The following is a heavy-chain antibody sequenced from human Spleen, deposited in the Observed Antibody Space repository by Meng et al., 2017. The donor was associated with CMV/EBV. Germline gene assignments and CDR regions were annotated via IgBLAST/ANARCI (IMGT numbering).Heavy chain of an antibody. J-gene: IGHJ5*02. CDR1: GGSVSSGSYY. D-gene: IGHD1-1*01. CDR2: IYYSGST. V-gene: IGHV4-61*01. CDR3: ARDLLEPPADGWFDP. Sequence: GSLRLSCTVSGGSVSSGSYYWSWIRQPPGNGLEWIGYIYYSGSTNYNPSLKSRVTISVDTSKNQYSLKLSFVTAADTAVYYCARDLLEPPADGWFDPWGQGTLVTVSS.